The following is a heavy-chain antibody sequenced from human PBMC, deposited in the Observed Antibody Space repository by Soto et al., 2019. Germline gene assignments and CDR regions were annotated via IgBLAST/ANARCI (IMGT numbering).Heavy chain of an antibody. Sequence: QVQLVQSGGGVVQPGRSLRLSCAASGFTFSNYGMHWVRQAPGKGLEWVAVIWYDGSNKYYADSVKGRFTISRDNSKNTLYLQTNSLRVEDTAVYYCARANYDFDASGPNWFDPWGQGTLVTVSS. CDR1: GFTFSNYG. CDR3: ARANYDFDASGPNWFDP. V-gene: IGHV3-33*01. J-gene: IGHJ5*02. D-gene: IGHD3-16*01. CDR2: IWYDGSNK.